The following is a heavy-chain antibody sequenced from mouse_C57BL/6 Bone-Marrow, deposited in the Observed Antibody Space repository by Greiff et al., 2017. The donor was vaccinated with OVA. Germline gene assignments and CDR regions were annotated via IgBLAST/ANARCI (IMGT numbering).Heavy chain of an antibody. CDR3: TSYGNFDY. CDR2: IDPENGDT. V-gene: IGHV14-4*01. J-gene: IGHJ2*01. CDR1: GFNIKDDY. D-gene: IGHD2-1*01. Sequence: EVQLQQSGAELVRPGASVKLFCTASGFNIKDDYMHWVKQRPEQGLEWIGWIDPENGDTEYASKFQGKATITADTSSNTAYLQLSSLTSEDTAVYYCTSYGNFDYWGQGTTLTVSS.